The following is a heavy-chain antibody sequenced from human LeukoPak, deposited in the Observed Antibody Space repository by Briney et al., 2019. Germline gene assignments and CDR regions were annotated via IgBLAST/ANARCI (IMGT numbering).Heavy chain of an antibody. J-gene: IGHJ4*02. D-gene: IGHD6-13*01. Sequence: SETLSLTCTVSGYSISSGYYWGWIRQPPGKGLEWIGSIYHSGSTYYNPSLKSRVTISVDTSKNQFSLKLSSVTAADTAVYYCARGVWYARGGLDYWGQGTLVTVSS. CDR3: ARGVWYARGGLDY. CDR2: IYHSGST. V-gene: IGHV4-38-2*02. CDR1: GYSISSGYY.